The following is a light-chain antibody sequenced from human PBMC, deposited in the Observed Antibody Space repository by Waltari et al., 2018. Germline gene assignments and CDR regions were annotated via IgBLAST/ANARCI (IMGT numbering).Light chain of an antibody. CDR2: EVN. V-gene: IGLV2-8*01. CDR3: SSHGGSDKFYV. Sequence: QSALTQPPSASGSPGQSVAISCTGTSSDLGRYDFVSWYPQHPGKAPKLIISEVNKRPSGVPDRFSGAKSGNTASLTVSGLQAEDEADYYCSSHGGSDKFYVFGTGTKVTVL. CDR1: SSDLGRYDF. J-gene: IGLJ1*01.